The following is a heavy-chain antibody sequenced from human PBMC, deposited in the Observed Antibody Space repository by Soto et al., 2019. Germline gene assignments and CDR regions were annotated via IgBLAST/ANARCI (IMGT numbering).Heavy chain of an antibody. J-gene: IGHJ4*02. CDR3: AKAGAYSYFDY. CDR2: ISGTGGST. D-gene: IGHD2-21*01. V-gene: IGHV3-23*01. Sequence: VQLLESGGGLVQPGGSLRLSCAASGFTFSSYAMNWVRQAPGKGLEWVSAISGTGGSTYYPDSVKGRFTISRDNSRNTLYLQMNSLRAEDTAVYYCAKAGAYSYFDYWGQGTPVTVSS. CDR1: GFTFSSYA.